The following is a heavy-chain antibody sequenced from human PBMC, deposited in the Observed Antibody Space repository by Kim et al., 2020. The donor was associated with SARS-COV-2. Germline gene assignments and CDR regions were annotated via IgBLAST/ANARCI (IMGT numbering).Heavy chain of an antibody. CDR2: ITGSGCTT. D-gene: IGHD3-16*01. Sequence: GGSLRLSCAASGFTFSTYGMSWVRQAAGKGLEWVSGITGSGCTTSYANSVKGRFTISRDNSKNTLYQQMNSLRAEDTAVYYGANPRGGGTDFWGQGTLVTVSS. V-gene: IGHV3-23*01. J-gene: IGHJ4*02. CDR3: ANPRGGGTDF. CDR1: GFTFSTYG.